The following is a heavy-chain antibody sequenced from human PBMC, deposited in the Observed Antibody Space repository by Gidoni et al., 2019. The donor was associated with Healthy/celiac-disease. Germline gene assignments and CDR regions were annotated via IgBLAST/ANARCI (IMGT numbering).Heavy chain of an antibody. Sequence: HVPLVASGGGVVQPGRSLRLSSPASAFPFISYAMHWVRQAPGKGLEWVAVISYDGSNKDYADSVKGRFTISRDNSKNTLYLQMNSLRAEDTAVYYCARPNSSSWSIYDAFDIWGQGTMVTVSS. V-gene: IGHV3-30-3*01. CDR3: ARPNSSSWSIYDAFDI. D-gene: IGHD6-13*01. J-gene: IGHJ3*02. CDR2: ISYDGSNK. CDR1: AFPFISYA.